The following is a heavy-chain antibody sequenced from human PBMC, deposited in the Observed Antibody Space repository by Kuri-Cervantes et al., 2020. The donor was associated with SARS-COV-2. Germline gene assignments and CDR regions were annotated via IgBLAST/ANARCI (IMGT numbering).Heavy chain of an antibody. V-gene: IGHV4-34*01. CDR1: GGSFSGYY. CDR2: INHSGST. CDR3: ARVGAGVCSSASCYSRAFDY. J-gene: IGHJ4*02. Sequence: SQTLSLTCAVYGGSFSGYYWSWIRQPPGKGLEWIGEINHSGSTNHNPSLKTRVTISVNTSKNQFSLKLSSVTAADTAVYYCARVGAGVCSSASCYSRAFDYWGQGTLVTVSS. D-gene: IGHD2-2*02.